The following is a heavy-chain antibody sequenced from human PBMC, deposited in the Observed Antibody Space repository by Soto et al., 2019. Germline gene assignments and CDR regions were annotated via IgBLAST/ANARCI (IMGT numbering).Heavy chain of an antibody. CDR2: IYYSGST. Sequence: QLQLQESGPGLVKPSETLSLTCTVSGGSISSSSYYWGWIRQPPGKGLEWIVSIYYSGSTYYNPYLTSRVTISVDTSKNQCSLKLSSVTAEDTAVYYCARQFRGPFGVVVVRFGYYYYMDVWGKGTTVTVSS. J-gene: IGHJ6*03. V-gene: IGHV4-39*01. CDR3: ARQFRGPFGVVVVRFGYYYYMDV. D-gene: IGHD2-15*01. CDR1: GGSISSSSYY.